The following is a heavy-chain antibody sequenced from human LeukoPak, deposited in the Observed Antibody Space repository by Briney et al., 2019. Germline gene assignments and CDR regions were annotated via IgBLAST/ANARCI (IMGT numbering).Heavy chain of an antibody. CDR2: IKSKTDGGTT. V-gene: IGHV3-15*01. Sequence: PGGSLRLSCAASGFTFSNAWMSWVRQAPGKGLEWVGRIKSKTDGGTTEHAAPVKRRFTIPRDESKNMMYLKMNSLETEDTAVYYCTTVRFDWNYVWFDPWGQGTLVTVSS. CDR3: TTVRFDWNYVWFDP. CDR1: GFTFSNAW. J-gene: IGHJ5*02. D-gene: IGHD1-7*01.